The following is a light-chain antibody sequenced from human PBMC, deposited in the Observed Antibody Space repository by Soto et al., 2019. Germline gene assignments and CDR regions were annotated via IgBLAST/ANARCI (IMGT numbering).Light chain of an antibody. CDR3: SSYTSSRTLV. Sequence: QSVLTQPASVSGSPGQSITISCTGTSSDVGAYNYVSWYQQHPGKAPKLVIYEVSNRPSGVSHRFSGSKSDNTASLTISGLQTDDEADYYCSSYTSSRTLVFGTGTKVTVL. V-gene: IGLV2-14*01. J-gene: IGLJ1*01. CDR2: EVS. CDR1: SSDVGAYNY.